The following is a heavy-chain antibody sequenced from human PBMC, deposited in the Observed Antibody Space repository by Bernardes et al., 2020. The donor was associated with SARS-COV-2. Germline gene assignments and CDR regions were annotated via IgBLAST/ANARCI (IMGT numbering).Heavy chain of an antibody. CDR2: IYPGDSDT. D-gene: IGHD4-17*01. Sequence: GESLKISCKGSGYSFTSYWIGWVRQMPGKGLEWMGIIYPGDSDTRYSPSFQGQVTISADKSISTAYLQWSSLKASDTAMYYCARLAVGMNYGGNMRLDRGPPEEYYFDYWGQGTLVTVSS. V-gene: IGHV5-51*01. CDR1: GYSFTSYW. CDR3: ARLAVGMNYGGNMRLDRGPPEEYYFDY. J-gene: IGHJ4*02.